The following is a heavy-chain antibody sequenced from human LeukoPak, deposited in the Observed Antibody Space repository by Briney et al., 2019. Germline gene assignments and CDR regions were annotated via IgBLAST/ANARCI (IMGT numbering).Heavy chain of an antibody. J-gene: IGHJ5*02. Sequence: ASVKVSCTASGYTFSSYYMHWVRQAPGQGLEWMGIINPSGGSTSYAQKFQGRVTMTRDSSTSTVYMELSSLRSEDTAVYYCARDLTDGYNANCFDPWGQGTLVTVSS. CDR1: GYTFSSYY. D-gene: IGHD5-24*01. CDR3: ARDLTDGYNANCFDP. V-gene: IGHV1-46*01. CDR2: INPSGGST.